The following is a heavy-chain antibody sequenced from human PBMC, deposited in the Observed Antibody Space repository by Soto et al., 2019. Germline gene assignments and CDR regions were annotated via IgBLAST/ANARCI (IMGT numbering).Heavy chain of an antibody. CDR3: ARANRHITMTYLNWFDP. D-gene: IGHD3-22*01. Sequence: SETLSLTCTVSGGSIGRNGYSRVWIRQSPGKGLEWIGNMYYSGNTYYNPSLKSRVTISGDTSKNQFSLNLNSVTAADTAVYYCARANRHITMTYLNWFDPWGQGTLVTVSS. CDR1: GGSIGRNGYS. V-gene: IGHV4-39*07. CDR2: MYYSGNT. J-gene: IGHJ5*02.